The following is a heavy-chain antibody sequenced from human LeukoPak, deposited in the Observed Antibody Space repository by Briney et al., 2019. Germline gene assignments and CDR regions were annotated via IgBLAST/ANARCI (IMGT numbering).Heavy chain of an antibody. CDR3: AKGGISGWGFFDY. CDR2: IKQDAGEK. J-gene: IGHJ4*02. V-gene: IGHV3-7*01. Sequence: GGSLRLSCVASGFTFNDYWMSWVRQAPGKGLEWVASIKQDAGEKRYVDSVKGRFTISRDNTENSLYLQMNSLRAEDTAVYYCAKGGISGWGFFDYWGQGTLVTVSS. CDR1: GFTFNDYW. D-gene: IGHD6-19*01.